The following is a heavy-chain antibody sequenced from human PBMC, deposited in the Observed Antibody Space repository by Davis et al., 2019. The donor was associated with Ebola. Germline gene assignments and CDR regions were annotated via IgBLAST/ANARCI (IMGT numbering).Heavy chain of an antibody. D-gene: IGHD2-2*01. V-gene: IGHV3-73*01. Sequence: PEGSLRLSCAASGFTFSGSAMHWVRQAPGKGLEWVGRIRSKANSYATAYAASVKGRLTISRDDSKNTAYLQMNSLKTEDTAVYYCTTTLWCTPRTSCQGGDDYWGQGTLVTVSS. CDR3: TTTLWCTPRTSCQGGDDY. CDR2: IRSKANSYAT. J-gene: IGHJ4*02. CDR1: GFTFSGSA.